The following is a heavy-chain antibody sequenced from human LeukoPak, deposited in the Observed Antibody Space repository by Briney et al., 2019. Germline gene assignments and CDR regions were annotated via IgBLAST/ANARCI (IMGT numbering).Heavy chain of an antibody. CDR2: ISWNSGSI. CDR3: AKDRFSGSYYYYYGMDV. Sequence: PGGSLRLSCAASGFTFSSYAVSWVRQAPGKGLEWVSGISWNSGSIGYADSVKGRFTISRDNAKNSLYLQMNSLRAEDTALYYCAKDRFSGSYYYYYGMDVWGQGTTVTVSS. J-gene: IGHJ6*02. D-gene: IGHD3-10*01. CDR1: GFTFSSYA. V-gene: IGHV3-9*01.